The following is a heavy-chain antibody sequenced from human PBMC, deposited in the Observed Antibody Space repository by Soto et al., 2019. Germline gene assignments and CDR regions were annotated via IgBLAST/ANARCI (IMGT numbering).Heavy chain of an antibody. V-gene: IGHV4-30-2*01. CDR2: IYHSGST. CDR1: GGSIRSGGYS. D-gene: IGHD5-12*01. CDR3: AWGWLRADY. Sequence: QLQLQESGSGLVKPSQTLSLTCAVSGGSIRSGGYSWSWIRQPPGKGLEWIGYIYHSGSTYYNPSLKCRVTMSVDRSKNQFSRKLSSVTAADTALYYCAWGWLRADYWGQGTLVTVSS. J-gene: IGHJ4*02.